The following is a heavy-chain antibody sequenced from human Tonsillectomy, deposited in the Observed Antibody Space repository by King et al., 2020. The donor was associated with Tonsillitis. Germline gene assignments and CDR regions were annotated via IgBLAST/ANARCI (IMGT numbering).Heavy chain of an antibody. CDR1: GDTFSTYA. J-gene: IGHJ5*02. CDR3: TSGDSNGYQYPRFYP. V-gene: IGHV1-69*01. Sequence: HAQLVQSGAEVKKPGSSVKVSCKASGDTFSTYAISWVRQAPGQGLEWMGGIIPIFGTATYAQKFQGRVTITADECTSTAYMELSSLRSEDTAVYYCTSGDSNGYQYPRFYPWGQGTLVTVSS. D-gene: IGHD3-22*01. CDR2: IIPIFGTA.